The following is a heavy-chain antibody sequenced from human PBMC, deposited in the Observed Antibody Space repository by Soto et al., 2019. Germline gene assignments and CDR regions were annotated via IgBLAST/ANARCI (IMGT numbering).Heavy chain of an antibody. D-gene: IGHD2-2*02. Sequence: SETLSLTCTVPGGSISSYYWSWIRQPPGKGLEWIGYIYYSGSTNYNPSLKSRVTISVDTSKNQFSLKLSSVTAADTAVYYCASSCSSTSCDNAGFDPRGQGTLVTVSS. V-gene: IGHV4-59*01. CDR2: IYYSGST. CDR1: GGSISSYY. CDR3: ASSCSSTSCDNAGFDP. J-gene: IGHJ5*02.